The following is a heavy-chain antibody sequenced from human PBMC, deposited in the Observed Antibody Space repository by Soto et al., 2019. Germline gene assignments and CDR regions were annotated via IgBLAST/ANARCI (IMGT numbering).Heavy chain of an antibody. J-gene: IGHJ4*02. CDR2: ISWNSDNI. D-gene: IGHD3-3*01. V-gene: IGHV3-9*01. CDR3: LRDFYGY. Sequence: GGSLRLSCAASGFTFDDYAMHWVRQAPGKGLEWVSGISWNSDNIGYADSVKGRFTISRDNARNSLYLQMNSLRAEDTAVYYCLRDFYGYWGQGKMVTVSS. CDR1: GFTFDDYA.